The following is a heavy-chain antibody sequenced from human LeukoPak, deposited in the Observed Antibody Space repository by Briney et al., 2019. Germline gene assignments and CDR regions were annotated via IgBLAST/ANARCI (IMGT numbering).Heavy chain of an antibody. CDR3: ARGEGYSSSSLADY. D-gene: IGHD6-6*01. Sequence: PGGYLRLSCAASGFTFDDYGMSWVRQAPGKGLEWVSGINWNGGSTGYADSVKGRFTISRDNAKNSLYLQMNSLRAEDTALYYCARGEGYSSSSLADYWGQGTLVTVSS. CDR2: INWNGGST. J-gene: IGHJ4*02. V-gene: IGHV3-20*04. CDR1: GFTFDDYG.